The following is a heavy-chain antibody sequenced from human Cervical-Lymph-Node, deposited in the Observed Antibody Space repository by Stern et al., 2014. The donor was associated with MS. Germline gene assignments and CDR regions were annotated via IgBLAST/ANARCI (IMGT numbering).Heavy chain of an antibody. CDR2: IYPYDSDT. Sequence: EVQLVESGAEVKKPGESLKISCKLSGYSFTIYYIAWVRQMPGQGLAWMGVIYPYDSDTTYSPSFQVQVTISADKSIPTAYLQWSSLRASDTAMYYCARHVQGFDYWGQGTLVTVSS. J-gene: IGHJ4*02. CDR1: GYSFTIYY. CDR3: ARHVQGFDY. V-gene: IGHV5-51*01.